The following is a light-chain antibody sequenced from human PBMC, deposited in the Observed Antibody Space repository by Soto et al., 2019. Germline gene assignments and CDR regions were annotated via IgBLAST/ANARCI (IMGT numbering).Light chain of an antibody. V-gene: IGLV2-8*01. CDR2: EVV. CDR3: NTSAGSNTYV. CDR1: KNDIGVYDF. J-gene: IGLJ1*01. Sequence: QSALTQPPSASGSPGQSVTISCTGTKNDIGVYDFVSWYQHHPCKAPRLIIYEVVQRPSGVPDRFSGSKAGNTASLTVAGLQAADEPDYFYNTSAGSNTYVFGSETKLTV.